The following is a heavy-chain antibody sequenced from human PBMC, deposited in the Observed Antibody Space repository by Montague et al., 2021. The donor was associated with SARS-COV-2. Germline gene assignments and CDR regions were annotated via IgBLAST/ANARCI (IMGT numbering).Heavy chain of an antibody. D-gene: IGHD3-10*01. V-gene: IGHV4-38-2*02. CDR2: SNHSGTT. CDR1: GYSINSNYY. CDR3: ARAPYYGPGKPYQFDY. J-gene: IGHJ4*02. Sequence: SETLSLTCTVSGYSINSNYYWGWIRQPPGKGLEWIGCSNHSGTTRYHPSLKSRVTISLDTSNNHFSLKVTSVTAADTAVYYCARAPYYGPGKPYQFDYWGRGTLVTVSS.